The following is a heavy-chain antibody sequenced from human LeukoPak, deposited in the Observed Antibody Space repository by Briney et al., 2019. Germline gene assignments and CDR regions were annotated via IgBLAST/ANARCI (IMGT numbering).Heavy chain of an antibody. J-gene: IGHJ4*02. Sequence: AASVKVSCKASGYTFTSYDINWVRQATGQGLEWMGWMNPNSGNTGYAQKFRGRVTMTMDTSISTAYMELNRLRSEDTAVYFCARGGSGRPIDNWGQGTLVTVSS. D-gene: IGHD6-19*01. CDR2: MNPNSGNT. CDR3: ARGGSGRPIDN. V-gene: IGHV1-8*01. CDR1: GYTFTSYD.